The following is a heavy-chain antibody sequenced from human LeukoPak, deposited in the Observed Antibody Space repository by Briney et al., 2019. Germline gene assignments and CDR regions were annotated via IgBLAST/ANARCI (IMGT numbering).Heavy chain of an antibody. J-gene: IGHJ4*02. V-gene: IGHV4-59*01. CDR3: ARDQYSGSLDY. Sequence: SETLSLTCTVSGGPINNYYWSWTRQPPGKGLEWIGYIYYTGNTNYNPSLKSRVTISVDTSKNQFSLKLSSVTAADTAVYYCARDQYSGSLDYWGQGTLVTVSS. CDR1: GGPINNYY. CDR2: IYYTGNT. D-gene: IGHD1-26*01.